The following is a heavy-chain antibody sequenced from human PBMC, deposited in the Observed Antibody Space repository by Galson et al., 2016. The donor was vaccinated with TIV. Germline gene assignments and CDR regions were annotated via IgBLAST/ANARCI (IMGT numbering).Heavy chain of an antibody. CDR1: GYKFSTYW. Sequence: SGAEVKKPGESLKIACKTSGYKFSTYWMSWVRQMPGKGPEWVGHIYPGDSDTRYSPSFQGHVTISADKSLDTAYLQWGSLKASDSAIYYCARHGYDFWNGQDYFFYGMDVWGQGTTVIVSS. D-gene: IGHD3-3*01. CDR3: ARHGYDFWNGQDYFFYGMDV. J-gene: IGHJ6*02. V-gene: IGHV5-51*01. CDR2: IYPGDSDT.